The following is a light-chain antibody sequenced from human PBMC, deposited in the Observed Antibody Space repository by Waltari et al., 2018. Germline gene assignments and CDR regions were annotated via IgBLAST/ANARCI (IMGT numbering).Light chain of an antibody. CDR3: CSFTSRSTWV. J-gene: IGLJ3*02. Sequence: QSALTQPASVSGSPGQSITISCTGTSSDVGGYNYVSWYQQHPGKVPKLLIFDVSNRPSGVSNRFSGSKSGNTASLTISGRQAEDESDYYCCSFTSRSTWVFGGGTKLTVL. CDR2: DVS. CDR1: SSDVGGYNY. V-gene: IGLV2-14*01.